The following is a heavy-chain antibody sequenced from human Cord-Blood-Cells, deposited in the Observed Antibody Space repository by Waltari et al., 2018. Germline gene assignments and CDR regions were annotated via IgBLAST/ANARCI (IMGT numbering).Heavy chain of an antibody. CDR1: GFTFSSYG. CDR2: IWYDGSNK. Sequence: QVQLVESGGGVVQPGRSLRLSCAASGFTFSSYGMHWVRQAPGMGLEWVAVIWYDGSNKYYADSVKGRFTISRDNSKNTLYLQMNSLRAEDTAVYYCARAEYWYFDLWGRGTLVTVSS. J-gene: IGHJ2*01. CDR3: ARAEYWYFDL. V-gene: IGHV3-33*01.